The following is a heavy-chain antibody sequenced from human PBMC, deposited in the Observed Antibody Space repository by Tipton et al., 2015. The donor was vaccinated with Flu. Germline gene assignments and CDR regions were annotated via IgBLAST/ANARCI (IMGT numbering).Heavy chain of an antibody. D-gene: IGHD1-1*01. CDR2: IDSDGSST. Sequence: VQLVQSGGGLVQPGGSLRLSCAASGFTFSNYWMLWVRQAPGKGLVWVSRIDSDGSSTHYADSVKGRFTISRDKAKNTLSLQLNSLRAEDTALFYCVKYMGWNDPGGYWGQGTLVTVSS. V-gene: IGHV3-74*02. CDR1: GFTFSNYW. J-gene: IGHJ4*02. CDR3: VKYMGWNDPGGY.